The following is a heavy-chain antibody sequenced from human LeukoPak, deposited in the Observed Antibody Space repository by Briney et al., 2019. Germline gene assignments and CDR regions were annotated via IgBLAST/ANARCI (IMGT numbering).Heavy chain of an antibody. CDR1: GFTFSSYG. D-gene: IGHD2-21*01. CDR2: IRYDGSNK. Sequence: QPGGSLRLSCAASGFTFSSYGMHWVHQAPGKGLEWVAFIRYDGSNKYYADSVKGRFTISRDNSKNTLYLQMNSLRAEDTAVYYCAPRVVVIAAPFDYWGQGTLVTVSS. V-gene: IGHV3-30*02. J-gene: IGHJ4*02. CDR3: APRVVVIAAPFDY.